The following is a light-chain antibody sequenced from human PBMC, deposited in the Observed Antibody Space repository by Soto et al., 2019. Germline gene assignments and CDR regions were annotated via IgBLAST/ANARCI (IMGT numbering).Light chain of an antibody. J-gene: IGKJ5*01. CDR1: QNIRNW. V-gene: IGKV1-5*01. Sequence: DIQMTPSPSTLSASVVYSVTITFRASQNIRNWLAWYQPKPGKAPNPLIYDSSSLKSGVPARFSGSGSGTEFTLTISSLQPDDFAAYYCQQYNTYSTFGQGKRREIK. CDR3: QQYNTYST. CDR2: DSS.